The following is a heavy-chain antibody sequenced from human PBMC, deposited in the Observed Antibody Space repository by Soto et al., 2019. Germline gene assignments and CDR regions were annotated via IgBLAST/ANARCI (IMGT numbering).Heavy chain of an antibody. D-gene: IGHD3-10*01. V-gene: IGHV4-31*03. CDR2: VYYSGTT. J-gene: IGHJ4*02. CDR3: ARRRDYGTFDY. Sequence: SETLSLTCTVSGGSVNNGGYYWSWIRQHPGMDLEWIGYVYYSGTTYYNSTLKSRVDISIDTSKNQFSLQLTSVTAADTAVYYCARRRDYGTFDYWGQGTLVPVSS. CDR1: GGSVNNGGYY.